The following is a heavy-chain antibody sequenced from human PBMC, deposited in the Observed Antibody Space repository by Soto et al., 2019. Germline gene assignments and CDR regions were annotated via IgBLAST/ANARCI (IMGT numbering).Heavy chain of an antibody. D-gene: IGHD3-22*01. V-gene: IGHV1-46*01. CDR1: GYTFTSYY. CDR3: ARDRSGGYYYLFDY. Sequence: QVQLVQSGAEVKKPGASVKVSCKASGYTFTSYYMHWVRQAPGQGLEWMGIINPSGGSTSYAQKFQGRVTITADESTSTAYMELSSLRSEDTAVYYCARDRSGGYYYLFDYWGQGTLVTVSS. J-gene: IGHJ4*02. CDR2: INPSGGST.